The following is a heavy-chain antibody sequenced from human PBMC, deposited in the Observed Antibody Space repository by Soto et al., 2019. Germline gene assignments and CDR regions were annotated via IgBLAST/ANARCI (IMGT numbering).Heavy chain of an antibody. CDR1: GYAFTSYG. CDR3: ARDGCGKYYDFWRGYRPGLGAFNI. CDR2: ISAYNGNT. V-gene: IGHV1-18*01. Sequence: GASVKVSCKASGYAFTSYGISWVRQAPGQGLEWMGWISAYNGNTNYAQKLQDRVTMTTDTSTSTAYMELRSLRSDDTAVYYCARDGCGKYYDFWRGYRPGLGAFNISGQGTMV. J-gene: IGHJ3*02. D-gene: IGHD3-3*01.